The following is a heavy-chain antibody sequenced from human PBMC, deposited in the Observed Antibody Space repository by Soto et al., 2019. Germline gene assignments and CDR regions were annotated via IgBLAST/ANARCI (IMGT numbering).Heavy chain of an antibody. V-gene: IGHV5-51*01. J-gene: IGHJ5*01. CDR3: VRGELWFDS. CDR2: IYPGDSDT. D-gene: IGHD1-26*01. CDR1: GYSFTSYW. Sequence: PGESLKISCKGSGYSFTSYWIGWVRQMPGKGLEWMGIIYPGDSDTRYSPSFQGQVTISADKSISTAYLHMNSLRAEDTAAYYCVRGELWFDSWGQGALVTVSS.